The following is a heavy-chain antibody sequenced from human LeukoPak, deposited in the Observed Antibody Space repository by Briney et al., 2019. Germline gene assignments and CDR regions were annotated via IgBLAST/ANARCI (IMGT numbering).Heavy chain of an antibody. CDR3: ATMRVAATQDY. CDR2: IWYDGSNK. V-gene: IGHV3-33*08. J-gene: IGHJ4*02. D-gene: IGHD2-15*01. Sequence: GGSLRLSCAASGFTFSSYVMIWVRQAPGKGLEWVAVIWYDGSNKYYADSVKGRFTISRDNSKNTLYLQMNSLRAEDTAVYYCATMRVAATQDYWGQGTLVTVSS. CDR1: GFTFSSYV.